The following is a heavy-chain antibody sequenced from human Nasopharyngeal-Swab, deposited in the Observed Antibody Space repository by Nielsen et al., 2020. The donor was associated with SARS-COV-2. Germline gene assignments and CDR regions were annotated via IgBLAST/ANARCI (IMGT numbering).Heavy chain of an antibody. CDR3: ARVPNRGYFDY. CDR1: GFTFSSYW. D-gene: IGHD3-10*01. Sequence: GESLKISCAASGFTFSSYWMHWVRQAPGKGLVWVSRINSDGSSTSYADSVKGRFTISRDNAKNTLYLQMNSLRAEGTAVYYCARVPNRGYFDYWGQGTLVTVSS. J-gene: IGHJ4*02. CDR2: INSDGSST. V-gene: IGHV3-74*01.